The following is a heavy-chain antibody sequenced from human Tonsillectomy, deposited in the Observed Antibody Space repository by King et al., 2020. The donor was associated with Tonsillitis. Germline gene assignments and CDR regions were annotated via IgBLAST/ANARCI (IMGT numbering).Heavy chain of an antibody. D-gene: IGHD3-10*01. V-gene: IGHV1-8*01. CDR2: MNPNSGNT. Sequence: QLVQSGAEVKKPGASVKVSCKASGYTFTSYDINWVRQATGQGLEWMGWMNPNSGNTGYAQKFQGRVTITRNTSISTAYMKLSSLRSEYTAVYYCARVDYGSGKAIDYWGQGTLVTVSS. J-gene: IGHJ4*02. CDR3: ARVDYGSGKAIDY. CDR1: GYTFTSYD.